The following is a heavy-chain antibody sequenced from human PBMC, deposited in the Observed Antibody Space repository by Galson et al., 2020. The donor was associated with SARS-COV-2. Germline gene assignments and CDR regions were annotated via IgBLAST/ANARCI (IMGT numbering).Heavy chain of an antibody. J-gene: IGHJ6*02. D-gene: IGHD3-10*01. CDR3: ASEMRISRGSMDV. V-gene: IGHV3-23*01. CDR2: ITGSSGKT. Sequence: GESLKISCAASGFTFSSYGMSWVRQAPGKGLEWVSGITGSSGKTYYADSVKGRFTVSRDNFKNTLQLQMTRLRAEDTAEYYCASEMRISRGSMDVWGQGTTVTVSS. CDR1: GFTFSSYG.